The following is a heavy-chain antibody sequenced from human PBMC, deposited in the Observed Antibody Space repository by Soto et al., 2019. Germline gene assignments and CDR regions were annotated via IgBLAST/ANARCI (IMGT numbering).Heavy chain of an antibody. V-gene: IGHV6-1*01. CDR1: GDSVSSYSAA. Sequence: SQTLSLTCAISGDSVSSYSAAWNWIRQSPSGCLECLGRTYYRSRFFSDYAESVKSRIIINPDTSKNQSSLQLKSGTPEDTAVYYCVRDRYSSSGWFDPWGQETPVTSPQ. CDR3: VRDRYSSSGWFDP. CDR2: TYYRSRFFS. J-gene: IGHJ5*02. D-gene: IGHD3-10*01.